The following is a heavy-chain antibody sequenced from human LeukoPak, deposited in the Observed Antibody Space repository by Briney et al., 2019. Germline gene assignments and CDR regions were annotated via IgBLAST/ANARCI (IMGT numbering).Heavy chain of an antibody. D-gene: IGHD2-2*01. CDR3: ARDGDIVVVPGIEDYFDY. J-gene: IGHJ4*02. CDR1: GGSISSGDYY. Sequence: SETLSLTCTVSGGSISSGDYYWSWIRQPPGKGLEWIGYFYYSGSTYYNPSLKSRVTISVDTSKNQFSLNLNSVTAADTAVYYCARDGDIVVVPGIEDYFDYWGQGTLVTVSS. V-gene: IGHV4-30-4*01. CDR2: FYYSGST.